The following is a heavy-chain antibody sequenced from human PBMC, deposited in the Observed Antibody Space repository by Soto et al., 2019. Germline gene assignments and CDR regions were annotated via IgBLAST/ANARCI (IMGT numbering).Heavy chain of an antibody. Sequence: SETLSLTCTVSGGSISTYYWSWIRQPPGKGLEWIGYIYDSGSTDYNPSLKSRVTISVDTSKNQFSLNLNSVTAADTAVYYCARLVDNYGHYYFDYWGQGILVTVSS. CDR1: GGSISTYY. V-gene: IGHV4-59*12. CDR2: IYDSGST. CDR3: ARLVDNYGHYYFDY. D-gene: IGHD5-18*01. J-gene: IGHJ4*02.